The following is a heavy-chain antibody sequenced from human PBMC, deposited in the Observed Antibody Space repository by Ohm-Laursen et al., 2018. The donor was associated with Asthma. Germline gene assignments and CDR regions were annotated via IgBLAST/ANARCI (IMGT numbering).Heavy chain of an antibody. J-gene: IGHJ4*02. CDR3: AKGDLGWYGNSAYSH. D-gene: IGHD3-22*01. CDR2: ISYDGSNE. Sequence: SLRLSCTASGFTFSSYVMHWVRQAPGKGLKWVAVISYDGSNEYYADSVKGRFTISRDNSKNTLYLQMNSLRAEDTALYYCAKGDLGWYGNSAYSHWGQGTLVTVSS. CDR1: GFTFSSYV. V-gene: IGHV3-30*18.